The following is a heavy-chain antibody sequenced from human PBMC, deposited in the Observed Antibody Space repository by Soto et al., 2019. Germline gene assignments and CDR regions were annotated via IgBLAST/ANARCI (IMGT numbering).Heavy chain of an antibody. D-gene: IGHD5-18*01. CDR3: ARLKRGYSCGSIIDF. Sequence: SETLSLTCTVSGDSIRHYYWSWIRQPPGKGLEYIGYIFYSGSTNYNPSLKSRVAISVDTSRNQFALKLRSVTAADTATYYCARLKRGYSCGSIIDFWGRGTLVTVSS. CDR2: IFYSGST. J-gene: IGHJ4*01. CDR1: GDSIRHYY. V-gene: IGHV4-59*01.